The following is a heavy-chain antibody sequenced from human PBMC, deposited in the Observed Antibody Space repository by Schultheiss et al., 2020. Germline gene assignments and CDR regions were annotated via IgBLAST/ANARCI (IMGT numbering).Heavy chain of an antibody. J-gene: IGHJ3*02. CDR1: GFTFSSYW. Sequence: GESLKISCAASGFTFSSYWMHWVRQAPGKGLVWVSRINSDGSSTSYADSVKGRFTISRDNAKNTLYLQMNSLRAEDTAVYYCARDSEYYDILTGPKPRDAFDIWGQGTMVTVSS. CDR3: ARDSEYYDILTGPKPRDAFDI. D-gene: IGHD3-9*01. V-gene: IGHV3-74*01. CDR2: INSDGSST.